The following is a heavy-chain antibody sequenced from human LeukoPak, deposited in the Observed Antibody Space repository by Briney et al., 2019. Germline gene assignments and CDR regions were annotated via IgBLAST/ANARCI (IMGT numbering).Heavy chain of an antibody. CDR1: GFTFDDYA. CDR2: ISWNSGSI. CDR3: AKGHEGGYYDSSGYCDY. J-gene: IGHJ4*02. V-gene: IGHV3-9*01. Sequence: GGSLRLSCAASGFTFDDYAMHWVRQAPGKGLEWVSGISWNSGSIGYADSVKGRFTISRDNAKNSLYLQMNSLRAEDTALYYCAKGHEGGYYDSSGYCDYWGQGTLVTVSS. D-gene: IGHD3-22*01.